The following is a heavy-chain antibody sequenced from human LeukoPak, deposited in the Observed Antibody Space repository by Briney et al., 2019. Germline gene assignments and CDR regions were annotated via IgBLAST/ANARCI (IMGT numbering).Heavy chain of an antibody. D-gene: IGHD2-2*01. CDR3: ARGQVPAARGYNWFDP. CDR1: SWSFKDYY. V-gene: IGHV4-34*01. CDR2: INARGDT. Sequence: SETLSLTCAVCSWSFKDYYWNWIRQPPGKGLEWIGEINARGDTNYNPSLKSRVTISVDTSKKQFSLRLTSRIATDTALYYGARGQVPAARGYNWFDPWGQGTLVTVSS. J-gene: IGHJ5*02.